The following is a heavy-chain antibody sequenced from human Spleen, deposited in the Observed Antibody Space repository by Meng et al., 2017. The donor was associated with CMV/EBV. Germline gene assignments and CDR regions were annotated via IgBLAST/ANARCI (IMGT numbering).Heavy chain of an antibody. D-gene: IGHD2-2*01. Sequence: ASVKVSCKASGYTFTGYYMHWVRQAPGQGLEWMGWINPNSGGTNYAQKFQGRVTMTRDTSISTAYMVLSRLRSDDTTVYYCASSSRHCSSTSCGPYYYYYGMDVWGQGTTVTVSS. CDR2: INPNSGGT. V-gene: IGHV1-2*02. CDR3: ASSSRHCSSTSCGPYYYYYGMDV. CDR1: GYTFTGYY. J-gene: IGHJ6*02.